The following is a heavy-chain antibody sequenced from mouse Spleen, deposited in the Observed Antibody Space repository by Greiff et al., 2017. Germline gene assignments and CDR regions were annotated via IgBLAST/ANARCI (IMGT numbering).Heavy chain of an antibody. D-gene: IGHD1-1*01. Sequence: VQLQQSGPELVKPGASVKISCKASGYSFTGYYMNWVKQSPEKSLEWIGEINPSTGGTTYNQKFKAKATLTVDKSSSTAYMQLKSLTSEDSAVYYCARGGITTVVGAMDYWGQGTSVTVSS. J-gene: IGHJ4*01. CDR2: INPSTGGT. CDR1: GYSFTGYY. V-gene: IGHV1-42*01. CDR3: ARGGITTVVGAMDY.